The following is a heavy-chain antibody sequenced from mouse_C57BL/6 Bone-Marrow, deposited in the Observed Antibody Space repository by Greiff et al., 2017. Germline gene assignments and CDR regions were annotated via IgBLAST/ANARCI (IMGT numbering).Heavy chain of an antibody. Sequence: VQLQQPGAELVKPGASVKLSCTASGFNIKDYYIHWVKQRTEQGLEWIGRIEPEDGETKYAPKFQDKATITADTSSNTAYLQLSSLTSEDTAVYYCTRSLIYYGTNYWGQGTTLTVSS. CDR1: GFNIKDYY. V-gene: IGHV14-2*01. J-gene: IGHJ2*01. CDR2: IEPEDGET. D-gene: IGHD1-1*01. CDR3: TRSLIYYGTNY.